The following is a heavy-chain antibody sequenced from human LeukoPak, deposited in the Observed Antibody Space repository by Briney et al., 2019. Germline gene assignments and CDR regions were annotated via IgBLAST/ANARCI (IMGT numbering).Heavy chain of an antibody. J-gene: IGHJ4*02. V-gene: IGHV3-30*03. Sequence: GGSLRLSCAAPGFTFSSYGMHWVRQAPGKGLEWVAVISYDGSNKYYADSVKGRFTISRDNSKNTLYLQMYSLRVEDTAVYYCAPEGDGYILFDYWGQGTLVTVSS. CDR1: GFTFSSYG. CDR3: APEGDGYILFDY. D-gene: IGHD5-24*01. CDR2: ISYDGSNK.